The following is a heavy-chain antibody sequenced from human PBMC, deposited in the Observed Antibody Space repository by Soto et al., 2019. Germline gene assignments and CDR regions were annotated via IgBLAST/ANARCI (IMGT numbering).Heavy chain of an antibody. D-gene: IGHD6-13*01. CDR1: GGAFNTYT. V-gene: IGHV1-69*02. J-gene: IGHJ3*02. Sequence: QVHLVQSGAEVKKPRSSVKVSCKASGGAFNTYTLIWGRQAPGQGLEWMGRIIPFLSIANSAARFQARVTITADQSTSTAYMDLTSLRSDDTAVYYCGFGSWSAERFDSSGHGAMVTVSS. CDR2: IIPFLSIA. CDR3: GFGSWSAERFDS.